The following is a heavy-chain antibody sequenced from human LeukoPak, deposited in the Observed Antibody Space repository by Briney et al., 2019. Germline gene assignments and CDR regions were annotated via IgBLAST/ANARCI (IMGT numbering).Heavy chain of an antibody. V-gene: IGHV3-30*04. CDR1: GFTFSSYA. Sequence: PGRSLRLSCAASGFTFSSYAMHWVRQAPGKGLEWVAVISYDGSNKYYADSVKGRFTISRDNSKNTLYLQMNSLRAEDTAVYYCARDQSPSSSWPRYLDAFDIWGLGTMVTVSS. J-gene: IGHJ3*02. D-gene: IGHD6-13*01. CDR2: ISYDGSNK. CDR3: ARDQSPSSSWPRYLDAFDI.